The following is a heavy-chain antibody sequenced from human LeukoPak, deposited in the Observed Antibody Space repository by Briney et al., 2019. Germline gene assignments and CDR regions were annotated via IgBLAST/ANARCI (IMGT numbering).Heavy chain of an antibody. D-gene: IGHD6-19*01. V-gene: IGHV4-39*01. CDR2: IYYCGSH. CDR1: GGSLSSSSYY. CDR3: ARLIEKTVAGIY. J-gene: IGHJ4*02. Sequence: SETLPLTCTVSGGSLSSSSYYWGWTREPPGKGLEGIGTIYYCGSHFHHPSLKSRVTISVDTTKKQFSLKLSSVTAADTAVYYCARLIEKTVAGIYWGQGTLVTVSS.